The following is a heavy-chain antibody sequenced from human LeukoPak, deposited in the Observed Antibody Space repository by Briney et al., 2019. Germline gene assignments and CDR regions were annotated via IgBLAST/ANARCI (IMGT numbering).Heavy chain of an antibody. J-gene: IGHJ4*02. Sequence: GGSLRLSCAASGFTFSSYAMSWVRQAPGKGLEWVANIKQDGSERHYVDSVKGRFTISRDNAKNSLYLQMDSLTAEDTAIYFCARHYFDYWGQGTLVTVSS. V-gene: IGHV3-7*01. CDR3: ARHYFDY. CDR1: GFTFSSYA. CDR2: IKQDGSER.